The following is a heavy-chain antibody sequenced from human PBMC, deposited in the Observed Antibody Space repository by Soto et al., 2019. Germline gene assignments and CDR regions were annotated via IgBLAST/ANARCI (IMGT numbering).Heavy chain of an antibody. V-gene: IGHV1-3*01. CDR1: GYTFTSYA. Sequence: QVQLVQSGAEVKKPGASVKVSCKASGYTFTSYAMHWVRQAPGQRLEWMGWINAGNGNTKYSQKFQGRVTITRDTSASTAYMELSSLRSEDTAVYYCARDLGGYYDFWSVYSGYYGTDVWGQGTTVTVSS. J-gene: IGHJ6*02. CDR3: ARDLGGYYDFWSVYSGYYGTDV. CDR2: INAGNGNT. D-gene: IGHD3-3*01.